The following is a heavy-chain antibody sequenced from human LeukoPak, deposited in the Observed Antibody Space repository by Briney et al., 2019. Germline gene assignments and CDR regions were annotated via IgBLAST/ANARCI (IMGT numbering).Heavy chain of an antibody. CDR2: INPNSGGT. V-gene: IGHV1-2*02. CDR1: GYTFTGYY. Sequence: APVKVSCKASGYTFTGYYMHWVRQAPGQGLEWMGWINPNSGGTNYAQKFQGRVTMTRDTSISTAYMELSRLRSDDTAVYYCARGITGTLTVYYYYMDVWGKGTTVTISS. J-gene: IGHJ6*03. CDR3: ARGITGTLTVYYYYMDV. D-gene: IGHD1-20*01.